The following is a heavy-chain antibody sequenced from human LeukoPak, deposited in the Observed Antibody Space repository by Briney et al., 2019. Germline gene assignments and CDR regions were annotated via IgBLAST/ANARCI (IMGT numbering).Heavy chain of an antibody. V-gene: IGHV1-69*04. CDR1: GGTFSSYA. J-gene: IGHJ4*02. D-gene: IGHD3-10*01. Sequence: SVKVSCKASGGTFSSYAISWVRQAPGQGLEWMGRIIPIFGIANYAQKFQGRVTITADKSTSTAYMELSSLRSEDTAVYHCARHREGLLWFGELPHPLDYWGQGTLVTVSS. CDR3: ARHREGLLWFGELPHPLDY. CDR2: IIPIFGIA.